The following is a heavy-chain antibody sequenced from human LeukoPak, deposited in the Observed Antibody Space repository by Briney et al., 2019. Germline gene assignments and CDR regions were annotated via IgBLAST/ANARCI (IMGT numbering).Heavy chain of an antibody. Sequence: SVKVSCKASGGTFSSYAISWVRQAPGQGLEWMGGIIPIFGTANYAQKFQGRVTITADKSTSTAYMELSSLRSEDTAVYYCARSTYYYDSSGYCTFDPWGQGTLVTVSS. V-gene: IGHV1-69*06. D-gene: IGHD3-22*01. CDR3: ARSTYYYDSSGYCTFDP. CDR1: GGTFSSYA. CDR2: IIPIFGTA. J-gene: IGHJ5*02.